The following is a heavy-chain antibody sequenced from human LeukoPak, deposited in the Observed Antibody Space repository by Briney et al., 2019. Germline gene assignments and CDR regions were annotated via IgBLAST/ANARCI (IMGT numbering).Heavy chain of an antibody. D-gene: IGHD2-21*02. V-gene: IGHV3-53*01. CDR2: IYSGGST. Sequence: GGSLRLSCAASGFTVSSNYMSWVRQAPGKGLEWVSVIYSGGSTYYADSVKGRFTISRDNSKNTLYLQMNSLRAEDTAVYYCARDRLAYCGGDCNDAFDIWGQGTMVTVSS. CDR1: GFTVSSNY. J-gene: IGHJ3*02. CDR3: ARDRLAYCGGDCNDAFDI.